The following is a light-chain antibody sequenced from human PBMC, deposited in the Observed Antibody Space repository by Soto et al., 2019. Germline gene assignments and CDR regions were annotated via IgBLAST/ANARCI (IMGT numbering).Light chain of an antibody. CDR3: QQYNSYSPLT. V-gene: IGKV1-5*01. CDR1: QSITNW. Sequence: DIQMTQSPSTLSASVGDRVTITCRASQSITNWLAWYQQKPDKAPKLLVYDASSLEAGVPSRFSGSRSGTEFSLTISSREPDEFAAYYCQQYNSYSPLTFGPGTKVDVK. J-gene: IGKJ3*01. CDR2: DAS.